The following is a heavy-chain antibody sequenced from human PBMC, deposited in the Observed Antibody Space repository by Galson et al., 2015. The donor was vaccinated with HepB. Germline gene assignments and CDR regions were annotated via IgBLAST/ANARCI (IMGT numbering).Heavy chain of an antibody. V-gene: IGHV3-23*01. CDR1: GFTLNTYA. J-gene: IGHJ4*02. CDR2: ISGTGYST. D-gene: IGHD1-1*01. Sequence: SLRLSCAASGFTLNTYAMNWVRQAPGKGLEWVSGISGTGYSTYYADSVKGRFTISTDNSKNTMYLQMNSLRAEDTAIYYCARDGYNWVAFDSWGQGILVTVSS. CDR3: ARDGYNWVAFDS.